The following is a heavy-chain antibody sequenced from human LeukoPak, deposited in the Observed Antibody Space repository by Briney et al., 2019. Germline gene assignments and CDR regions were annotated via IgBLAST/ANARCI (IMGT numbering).Heavy chain of an antibody. CDR2: ISGSAGRT. Sequence: PGGSLRLSCAASGFTFNNYAMNWVRQAPGKGLEWVSGISGSAGRTYYADSVKGRFTISRDNSKNTLYLQMHSLRAEDTAVYYCAKKGLGVVYYFDYWGQGTLVTVSS. V-gene: IGHV3-23*01. J-gene: IGHJ4*02. CDR1: GFTFNNYA. CDR3: AKKGLGVVYYFDY. D-gene: IGHD3-3*01.